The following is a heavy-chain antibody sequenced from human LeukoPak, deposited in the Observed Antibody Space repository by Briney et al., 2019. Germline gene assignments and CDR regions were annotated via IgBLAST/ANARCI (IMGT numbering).Heavy chain of an antibody. CDR1: GFTFSSYE. CDR3: ASNVKGYSSSWYKGGDAFDI. D-gene: IGHD6-13*01. J-gene: IGHJ3*02. V-gene: IGHV3-48*03. Sequence: GGSLRLSCAASGFTFSSYEMNWVRQAPGKGLEWVSYISSSGSTIYYADSVKGRFTISRDNAKNSLYLQMNSLRAEDTAVYYCASNVKGYSSSWYKGGDAFDIWGQGTMVTVSS. CDR2: ISSSGSTI.